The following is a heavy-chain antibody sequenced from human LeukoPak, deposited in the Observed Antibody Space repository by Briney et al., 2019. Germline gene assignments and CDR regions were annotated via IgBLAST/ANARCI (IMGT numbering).Heavy chain of an antibody. D-gene: IGHD2-15*01. V-gene: IGHV3-72*01. CDR2: TRNRANSYTT. Sequence: GGSLRLSCAASGFTLSDHYMDWVRQAPGKGLEWVGRTRNRANSYTTDYAASVKGRFTISRDDLKSSLYLQMNSLRAEDTAVYYCEVVVAQRGDYWGQGTLVTVSS. CDR3: EVVVAQRGDY. CDR1: GFTLSDHY. J-gene: IGHJ4*02.